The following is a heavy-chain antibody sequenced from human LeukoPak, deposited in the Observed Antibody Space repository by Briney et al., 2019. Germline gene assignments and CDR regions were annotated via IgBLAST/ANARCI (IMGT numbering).Heavy chain of an antibody. Sequence: ASVKVSCKASGYTFTSYYMHWVRQAPGQGLEWMGIINPSGGSTSYAQKFQGRVTMTRDTSTSTVYMELSSLRSEDTAVYYCARVVSQLLKYNWFDPWGQGTLVTVSS. J-gene: IGHJ5*02. V-gene: IGHV1-46*01. CDR1: GYTFTSYY. CDR2: INPSGGST. D-gene: IGHD2-2*01. CDR3: ARVVSQLLKYNWFDP.